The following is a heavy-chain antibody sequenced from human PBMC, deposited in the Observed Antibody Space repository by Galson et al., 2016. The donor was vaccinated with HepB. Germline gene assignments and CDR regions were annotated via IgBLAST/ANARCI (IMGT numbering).Heavy chain of an antibody. J-gene: IGHJ4*02. Sequence: APGKGLEWVGRIKTTTDGGTTDYAAPVKGRFTISRDDSKNTVYLQMNSLKTEDTALYYCTRYQLPGDDWGQGALVIVSS. V-gene: IGHV3-15*01. D-gene: IGHD2-2*01. CDR2: IKTTTDGGTT. CDR3: TRYQLPGDD.